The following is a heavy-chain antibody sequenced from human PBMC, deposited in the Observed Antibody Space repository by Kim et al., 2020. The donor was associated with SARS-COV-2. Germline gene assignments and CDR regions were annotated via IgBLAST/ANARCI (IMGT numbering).Heavy chain of an antibody. CDR1: GGSISSYY. Sequence: SETLSLTCTVSGGSISSYYWSWIRQPPGKGLEWIGYIYYSGSTNYNPSLKSRVTISVDTSKNQFSLKLSSVTAADTAVYYCARVGSGWAKGYFDLWGRGT. J-gene: IGHJ2*01. CDR2: IYYSGST. D-gene: IGHD6-19*01. V-gene: IGHV4-59*01. CDR3: ARVGSGWAKGYFDL.